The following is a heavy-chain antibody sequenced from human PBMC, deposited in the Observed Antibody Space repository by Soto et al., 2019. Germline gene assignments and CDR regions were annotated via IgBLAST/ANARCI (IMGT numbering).Heavy chain of an antibody. CDR1: GYTFTSYG. CDR2: ISAYNGNT. J-gene: IGHJ4*02. Sequence: QVQLVQSGAEVKKPGASVKVSCKASGYTFTSYGISWVRQAPGQGLEWMGWISAYNGNTNYAQKLQGRVTMTTDTSTCTAYLELRSLRSDATAVYYCACTRGVAGATGQFDYWGQGTLVTVSS. V-gene: IGHV1-18*01. CDR3: ACTRGVAGATGQFDY. D-gene: IGHD6-19*01.